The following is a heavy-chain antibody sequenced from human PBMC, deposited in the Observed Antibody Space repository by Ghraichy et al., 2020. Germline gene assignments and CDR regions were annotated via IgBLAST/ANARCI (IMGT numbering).Heavy chain of an antibody. CDR3: ARGFRSQTGLIDY. CDR1: GFTFSDYY. V-gene: IGHV3-11*05. J-gene: IGHJ4*02. Sequence: GESLNISCAASGFTFSDYYMSWIHQAPGKGLEWVSYIRSSSSYTNYSDSVKGRFTISRDSAKNSLSLQMNSLRAEDTAVYYCARGFRSQTGLIDYWGQGTLVIVSS. D-gene: IGHD1-14*01. CDR2: IRSSSSYT.